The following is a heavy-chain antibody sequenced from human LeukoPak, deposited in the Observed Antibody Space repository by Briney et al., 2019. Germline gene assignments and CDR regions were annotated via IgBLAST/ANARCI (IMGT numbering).Heavy chain of an antibody. D-gene: IGHD6-19*01. CDR3: ARHASVDGNWPRPLDY. J-gene: IGHJ4*02. CDR1: GGSISSSPYY. CDR2: IYYSGSA. Sequence: SETLSLTCTVSGGSISSSPYYWGWIRQPPGKGLEWIGNIYYSGSAYYNPSLKTRVTISVDTSKNRFSLKLTSVTAADTAVYYCARHASVDGNWPRPLDYWGQGSPVTVSS. V-gene: IGHV4-39*01.